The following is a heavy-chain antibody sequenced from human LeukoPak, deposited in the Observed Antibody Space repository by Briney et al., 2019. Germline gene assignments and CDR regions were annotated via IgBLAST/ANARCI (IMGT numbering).Heavy chain of an antibody. V-gene: IGHV4-59*08. CDR3: ARGGGGYYPDY. CDR2: IYYSGST. D-gene: IGHD3-22*01. CDR1: GGSISSYY. J-gene: IGHJ4*02. Sequence: PSETLSLTCTVSGGSISSYYWSWIRQPPGKGLEWIGYIYYSGSTNYNPSLKSRVTISVDTSKNQFSLKLSSVTAADTAVYYCARGGGGYYPDYWGQGTLVTVSS.